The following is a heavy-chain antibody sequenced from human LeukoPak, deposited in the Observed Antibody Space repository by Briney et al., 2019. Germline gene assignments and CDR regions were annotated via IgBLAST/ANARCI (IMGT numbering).Heavy chain of an antibody. CDR3: STGGYNDSSGYSVDY. Sequence: ASVKVSCTASGYTFTSYYMHWVRQAPGQGLEWMGIINTSGSSTSYAQTFPGRVTITSDTSTSTICLELSILRLTAQAAAYCSTGGYNDSSGYSVDYWGQGTLVTVSS. CDR2: INTSGSST. CDR1: GYTFTSYY. D-gene: IGHD3-22*01. V-gene: IGHV1-46*01. J-gene: IGHJ4*02.